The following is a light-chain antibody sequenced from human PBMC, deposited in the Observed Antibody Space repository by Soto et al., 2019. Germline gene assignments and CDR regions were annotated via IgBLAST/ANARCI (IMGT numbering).Light chain of an antibody. V-gene: IGLV2-14*01. Sequence: QSVLTQPASVSGSPGQSITISCTGTNSDIGFYNYVSWYQQHPGEAPKLIIYEVAKRPSGGSSRFSGSKSGNTASLTISGLQADDEADYHCSSYKTASPLYVFGTGTKLTVL. CDR3: SSYKTASPLYV. CDR2: EVA. CDR1: NSDIGFYNY. J-gene: IGLJ1*01.